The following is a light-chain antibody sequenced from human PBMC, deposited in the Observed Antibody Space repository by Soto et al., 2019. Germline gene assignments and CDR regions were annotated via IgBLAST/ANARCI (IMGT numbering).Light chain of an antibody. CDR3: SSYVGSSTLV. J-gene: IGLJ2*01. CDR1: SSDIGTYNF. CDR2: EGT. V-gene: IGLV2-23*01. Sequence: QSALTQPASVSGSPGQSITISCTGSSSDIGTYNFVSWYQHYPGTAPKLAIYEGTRRPPEVSNRFSGSKSGSTASLSISGLQAEDEAHYYCSSYVGSSTLVFGGGTKLTVL.